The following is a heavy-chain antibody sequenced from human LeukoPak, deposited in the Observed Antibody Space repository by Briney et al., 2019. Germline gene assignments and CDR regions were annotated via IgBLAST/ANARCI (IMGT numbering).Heavy chain of an antibody. CDR3: AKGVHSSGWPNWFDP. J-gene: IGHJ5*02. V-gene: IGHV3-30*02. D-gene: IGHD6-19*01. Sequence: PGGSLRLSCAASGFTFSAYGMQWVRQAPGKGLERVAFIRYDGSNKYYADSVKGRFTISRDNPKNTLYLQMNSLRPEDTAVYYCAKGVHSSGWPNWFDPWGQGTVVTVSS. CDR2: IRYDGSNK. CDR1: GFTFSAYG.